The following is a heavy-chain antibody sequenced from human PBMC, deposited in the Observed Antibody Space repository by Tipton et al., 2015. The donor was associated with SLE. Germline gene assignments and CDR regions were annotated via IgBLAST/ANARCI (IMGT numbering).Heavy chain of an antibody. D-gene: IGHD5-24*01. Sequence: SLRLSCAGSGFTFRNYWMNWVRQAPGKGLVWVSRINGDGNLITYADSVKGRFTISRDNAKDTLYLQMNNLRVEDTAVYYCANRRGSNYRYWGQRTLVTVSS. CDR3: ANRRGSNYRY. CDR1: GFTFRNYW. CDR2: INGDGNLI. V-gene: IGHV3-74*01. J-gene: IGHJ4*02.